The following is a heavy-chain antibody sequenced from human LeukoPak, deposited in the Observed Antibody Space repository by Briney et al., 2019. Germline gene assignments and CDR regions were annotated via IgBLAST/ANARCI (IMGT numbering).Heavy chain of an antibody. CDR2: IYTSGST. CDR3: ARGSSGSYTTNFDY. CDR1: GGSISSYY. D-gene: IGHD1-26*01. J-gene: IGHJ4*02. V-gene: IGHV4-4*09. Sequence: SETLSLTCAVSGGSISSYYWSWIRQPPGKGLEWIGYIYTSGSTNYNPSLKSRVTISVDTSKNQFSLKLSSVTAAGTAMYYCARGSSGSYTTNFDYWGQGTLVSVSS.